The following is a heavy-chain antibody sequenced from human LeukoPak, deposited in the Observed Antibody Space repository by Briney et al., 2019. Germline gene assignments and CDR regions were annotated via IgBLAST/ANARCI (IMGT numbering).Heavy chain of an antibody. V-gene: IGHV4-38-2*01. CDR3: ATLKGDYFDY. CDR2: IYHSGST. Sequence: PSETLSLTCAVSGYSISSGYYWGWIWQPPGKGLEWIGSIYHSGSTYYNPSLKSRVTISVDTSKNQFSLKLSSVTAADTAVYYCATLKGDYFDYWGQGTLVTVSS. CDR1: GYSISSGYY. J-gene: IGHJ4*02.